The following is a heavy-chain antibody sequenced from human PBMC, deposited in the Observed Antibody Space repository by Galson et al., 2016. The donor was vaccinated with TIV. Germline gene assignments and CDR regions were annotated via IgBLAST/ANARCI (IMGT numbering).Heavy chain of an antibody. CDR2: VYDDGNA. CDR3: ARERTPPGPDNDSWFDP. CDR1: GGSIITKSYY. V-gene: IGHV4-39*07. J-gene: IGHJ5*02. Sequence: ETLSLTCIVSGGSIITKSYYWGWIRQPPGKGLEWIGMVYDDGNAYYNPSLKSRATLSVDTSRNQFSLKLTSVAAADTAMYYGARERTPPGPDNDSWFDPWGPGILVIVSS. D-gene: IGHD3-16*01.